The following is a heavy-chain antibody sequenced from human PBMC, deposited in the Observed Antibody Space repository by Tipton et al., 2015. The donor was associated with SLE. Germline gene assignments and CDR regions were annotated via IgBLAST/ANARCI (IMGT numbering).Heavy chain of an antibody. J-gene: IGHJ6*02. CDR3: ARRATVTSFYYGLDV. Sequence: QLVQSGAEMKKTGSSVKVSCKASGGTFNSFGFSWVRQAPGQGLEWMGTIIPVISITNYAQKFQGRVTITTDESTSAAYMELNSLTSEDTAVYYCARRATVTSFYYGLDVWGQGTTVTVSS. V-gene: IGHV1-69*09. CDR2: IIPVISIT. D-gene: IGHD4-17*01. CDR1: GGTFNSFG.